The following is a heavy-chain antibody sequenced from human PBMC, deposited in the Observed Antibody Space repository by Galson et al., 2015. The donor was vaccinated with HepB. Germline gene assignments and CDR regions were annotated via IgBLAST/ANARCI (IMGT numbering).Heavy chain of an antibody. CDR3: ARDQSSSWARVEVFDI. J-gene: IGHJ3*02. CDR1: GGTFSNYA. V-gene: IGHV1-69*06. D-gene: IGHD6-13*01. CDR2: IIPIFGTA. Sequence: SVKVSCKASGGTFSNYAISWVRQAPGQGLEWMGGIIPIFGTANYAQKFQGRVTITADKSTSTAYMELSSLRSEDTAVYFCARDQSSSWARVEVFDIWGQGTMVIVSS.